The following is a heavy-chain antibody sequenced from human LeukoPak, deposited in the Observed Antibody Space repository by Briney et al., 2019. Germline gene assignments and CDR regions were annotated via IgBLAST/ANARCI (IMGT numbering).Heavy chain of an antibody. CDR3: TRGKPGIVLRYFDWQYGGGTWYY. CDR2: IRSKAYGGTT. V-gene: IGHV3-49*04. Sequence: TGGSLRLSCTASGFTFGDYAMSWVRQAPGKGLEWVGFIRSKAYGGTTEYAASVKGRFTISRDDSKSIAYLQMNSLKTEDTAVYYCTRGKPGIVLRYFDWQYGGGTWYYWGQGTLVTVSS. D-gene: IGHD3-9*01. J-gene: IGHJ4*02. CDR1: GFTFGDYA.